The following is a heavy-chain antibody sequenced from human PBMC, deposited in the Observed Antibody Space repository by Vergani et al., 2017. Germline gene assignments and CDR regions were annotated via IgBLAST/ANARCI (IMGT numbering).Heavy chain of an antibody. J-gene: IGHJ4*02. CDR3: ARAGLIAVAGYFDY. V-gene: IGHV4-34*01. CDR1: GGSFSGYY. Sequence: QVQLQESGPGLVKPSETLSLTCAVYGGSFSGYYWSWIRQPPGKGLEWIGEINHSGSTNYNPSLKSRVTISVDTSKNQFSLKLSSVTAADTAVYYCARAGLIAVAGYFDYWGQGTLVTVSS. CDR2: INHSGST. D-gene: IGHD6-19*01.